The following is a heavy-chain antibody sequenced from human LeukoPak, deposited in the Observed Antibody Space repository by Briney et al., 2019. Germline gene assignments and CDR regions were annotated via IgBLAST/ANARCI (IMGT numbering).Heavy chain of an antibody. CDR3: ARGMEPRYYYYYYYMDV. CDR2: ITSGSGTI. J-gene: IGHJ6*03. D-gene: IGHD1-1*01. Sequence: PGGSLRLSCTASGFTFNSYSMNWVRQAPGKGLEWVSDITSGSGTIYYADSVKGRFTISRDNAKNSLYLQMNSLRAEDTAVYYCARGMEPRYYYYYYYMDVWGKGTTVTVSS. CDR1: GFTFNSYS. V-gene: IGHV3-48*01.